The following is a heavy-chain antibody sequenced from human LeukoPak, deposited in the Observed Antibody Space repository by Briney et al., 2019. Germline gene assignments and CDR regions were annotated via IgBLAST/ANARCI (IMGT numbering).Heavy chain of an antibody. Sequence: GASVKVSCKASGGTFSSYAISWVRQAPGQGLEWMGIINPSGGSTSYAQKFQGRVTMTRDTSTSTVYMELSSLRPEDTAVYYCARAPLTGYGPPFDYWGQGTLVTVSS. CDR2: INPSGGST. CDR1: GGTFSSYA. D-gene: IGHD3-9*01. V-gene: IGHV1-46*01. J-gene: IGHJ4*02. CDR3: ARAPLTGYGPPFDY.